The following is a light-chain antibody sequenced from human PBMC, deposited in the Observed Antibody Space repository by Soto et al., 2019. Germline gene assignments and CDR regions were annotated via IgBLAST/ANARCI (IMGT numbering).Light chain of an antibody. CDR1: SSDVGGYNY. J-gene: IGLJ1*01. CDR3: SSFTGASTI. Sequence: QSVLTQPPSASGSPGQPVTISCTGTSSDVGGYNYVSWYQQHPGKAPKLVIYEVTKWPSGVPDRFSGSKSGNTASLTVSGLQAEDEADYYCSSFTGASTIFGTGTKVTVL. CDR2: EVT. V-gene: IGLV2-8*01.